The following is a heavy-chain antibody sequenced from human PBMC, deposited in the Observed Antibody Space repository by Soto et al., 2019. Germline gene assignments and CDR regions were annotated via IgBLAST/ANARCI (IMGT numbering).Heavy chain of an antibody. CDR3: ARVSAVAGGAMDV. D-gene: IGHD6-19*01. J-gene: IGHJ6*02. CDR2: IYYSGST. CDR1: GGSISSYY. Sequence: SETLSLTCTVSGGSISSYYWSWIRQPPGKGLEWIGYIYYSGSTNYNPSLKSRVTISVDTSKNQFSLKLSSVTAADTAVYYCARVSAVAGGAMDVWGQGTTVTVSS. V-gene: IGHV4-59*01.